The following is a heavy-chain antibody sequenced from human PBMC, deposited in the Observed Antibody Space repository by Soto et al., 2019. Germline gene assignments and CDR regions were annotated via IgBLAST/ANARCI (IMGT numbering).Heavy chain of an antibody. CDR1: GYTFTNYH. CDR2: SNPNGGST. CDR3: ALPKNTLGWYNF. D-gene: IGHD6-19*01. J-gene: IGHJ4*02. Sequence: QVQVVQSGAEVKKPGASVKGSCKTSGYTFTNYHVHWVRQAPGQGLAWMGASNPNGGSTTYAQHLQGRVTMTSDSSTSTVYMEMASLRSDDSAVYYCALPKNTLGWYNFWGQGTLVTVS. V-gene: IGHV1-46*01.